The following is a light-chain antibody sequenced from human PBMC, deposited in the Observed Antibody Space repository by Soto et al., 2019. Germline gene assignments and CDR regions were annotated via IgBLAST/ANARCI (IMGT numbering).Light chain of an antibody. J-gene: IGKJ2*01. CDR2: GIS. Sequence: ESVLTQSPGTLSLSPGERATLSCRASQSVSNSYFAWYQQKPGQAPRLLIYGISSRATGIPDRFSGSGSGTDSTLTISRLEPEDFVVYYCQQYSSLPHTFGQGTKVDIK. CDR1: QSVSNSY. CDR3: QQYSSLPHT. V-gene: IGKV3-20*01.